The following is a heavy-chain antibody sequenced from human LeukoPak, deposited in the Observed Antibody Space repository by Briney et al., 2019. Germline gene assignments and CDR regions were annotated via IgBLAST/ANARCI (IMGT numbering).Heavy chain of an antibody. D-gene: IGHD1-26*01. J-gene: IGHJ6*02. CDR1: GGSISSYY. V-gene: IGHV4-59*08. Sequence: SETLSLTCTVSGGSISSYYWSWIRQPPGKGLEWIGYIYYSGSTNYNPSLKSRVTISVDTSKNQFSLKLSSVTAADTAVYYCVGYRGSYSYYGMDVWGQGTTVTVSS. CDR2: IYYSGST. CDR3: VGYRGSYSYYGMDV.